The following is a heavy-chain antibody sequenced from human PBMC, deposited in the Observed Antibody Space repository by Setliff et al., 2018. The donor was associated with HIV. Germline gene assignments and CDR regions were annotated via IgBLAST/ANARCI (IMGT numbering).Heavy chain of an antibody. CDR2: VYYTGES. CDR1: GGSISRGGRY. Sequence: SETLSLTCSVYGGSISRGGRYWGWIRQHPGRGLEWLGYVYYTGESFYKPSLGGRVTILQDKSKNQFSLELRSVTAADTAVYYCASATVGGASPSDSWGPGTLVTAPQ. J-gene: IGHJ4*02. V-gene: IGHV4-31*03. CDR3: ASATVGGASPSDS. D-gene: IGHD4-4*01.